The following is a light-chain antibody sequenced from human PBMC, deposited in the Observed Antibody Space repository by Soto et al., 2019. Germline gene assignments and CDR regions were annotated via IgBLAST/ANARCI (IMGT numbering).Light chain of an antibody. V-gene: IGKV1-39*01. J-gene: IGKJ1*01. CDR2: TAS. CDR1: QGINNL. Sequence: DIQLTQSPSSLTASVGDSVTITCRASQGINNLLNWYQQKPGKAPKLLIHTASSLQTGVPSRFTGGGSGTDFSLTINSLQPEDFATYYCQQSSTTRWTFGQGTKVDIK. CDR3: QQSSTTRWT.